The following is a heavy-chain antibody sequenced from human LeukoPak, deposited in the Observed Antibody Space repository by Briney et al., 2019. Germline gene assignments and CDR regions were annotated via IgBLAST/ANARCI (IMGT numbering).Heavy chain of an antibody. D-gene: IGHD5-24*01. V-gene: IGHV4-39*01. CDR1: GGSISTSSYY. J-gene: IGHJ6*03. CDR3: ARGGATTYYYYYMDV. CDR2: IYYSGST. Sequence: SETPSLTCTVSGGSISTSSYYWGWIRQPPGKGLECIGNIYYSGSTYYNPSLKSRVTISVDTSKNQFSLKLSSVTAADTAVYYCARGGATTYYYYYMDVWGKGTTVTISS.